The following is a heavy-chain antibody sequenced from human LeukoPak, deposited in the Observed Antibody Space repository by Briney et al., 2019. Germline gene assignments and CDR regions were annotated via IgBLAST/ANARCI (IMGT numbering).Heavy chain of an antibody. Sequence: PGGSLRLSCSASGFTFSSYAMHWVRQAPGKGLEYVSAISSNGGSTYYADSVKGRFTISRDNSKNTLYLQMSSLRAEDTAVYYCVPGGWGYSIYFDYWGQGTLVTVSS. V-gene: IGHV3-64D*06. CDR3: VPGGWGYSIYFDY. CDR2: ISSNGGST. CDR1: GFTFSSYA. D-gene: IGHD2-21*01. J-gene: IGHJ4*02.